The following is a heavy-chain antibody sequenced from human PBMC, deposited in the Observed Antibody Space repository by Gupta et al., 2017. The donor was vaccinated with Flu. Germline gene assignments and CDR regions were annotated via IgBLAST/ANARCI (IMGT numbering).Heavy chain of an antibody. D-gene: IGHD2-2*01. CDR3: ARERRYCSSTSCHGNWFDP. V-gene: IGHV4-31*03. J-gene: IGHJ5*02. Sequence: QVQLQESGPGLVKPSQTLSLTCTVSGGSISSGGYYWSWIRQHPGKGLEWIGYIYYSGSTYYNPSLKSRVTISVDTSKNQFSLKLSSVTAADTAVYYCARERRYCSSTSCHGNWFDPWGQGTLVTVSS. CDR1: GGSISSGGYY. CDR2: IYYSGST.